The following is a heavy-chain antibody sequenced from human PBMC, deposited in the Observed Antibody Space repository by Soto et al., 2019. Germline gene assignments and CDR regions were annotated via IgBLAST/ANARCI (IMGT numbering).Heavy chain of an antibody. J-gene: IGHJ2*01. CDR2: ISSSSSTI. CDR1: GFTFSSYS. Sequence: GGSLRLSCAASGFTFSSYSMNWVRQAPGKGLEWVSYISSSSSTIYYADSVKGRFTISRDNAKNSLYLQMNSLRDEDTAVYYCARDGAPTVIMPDYWYFDLWGRGTLVTVSS. V-gene: IGHV3-48*02. D-gene: IGHD4-17*01. CDR3: ARDGAPTVIMPDYWYFDL.